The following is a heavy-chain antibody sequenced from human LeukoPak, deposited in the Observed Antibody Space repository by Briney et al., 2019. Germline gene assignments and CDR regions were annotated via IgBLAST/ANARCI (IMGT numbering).Heavy chain of an antibody. Sequence: GGSLRLSCAASGFTVSSTHMNWVRQAPGKGLEWDSLIYSGGSTYYADSVKGRFTISRDNSKNTLYLQMNSLRAEDTAVYYCAKDPDCTSGVCYTFFDYWGQGTLVTVSS. CDR3: AKDPDCTSGVCYTFFDY. CDR1: GFTVSSTH. J-gene: IGHJ4*02. CDR2: IYSGGST. D-gene: IGHD2-8*01. V-gene: IGHV3-53*01.